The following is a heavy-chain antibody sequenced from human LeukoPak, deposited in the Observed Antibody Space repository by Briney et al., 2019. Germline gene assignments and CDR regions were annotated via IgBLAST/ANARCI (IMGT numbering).Heavy chain of an antibody. D-gene: IGHD3-22*01. CDR3: VQEGYDRRGYYGH. CDR2: ISAYSDNT. V-gene: IGHV1-18*01. Sequence: ASVKVSCKASGYTFTRYCLSWVRQAPGQGLEWMAWISAYSDNTDYAQKFQGRLTVTKDTSTQTVYMELRSLSSDDTAVYYCVQEGYDRRGYYGHWGQGALVTVSS. CDR1: GYTFTRYC. J-gene: IGHJ4*02.